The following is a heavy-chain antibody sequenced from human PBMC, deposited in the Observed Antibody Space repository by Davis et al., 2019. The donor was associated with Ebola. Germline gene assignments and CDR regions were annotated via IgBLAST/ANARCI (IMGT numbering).Heavy chain of an antibody. CDR2: ISSSSSTI. V-gene: IGHV3-48*02. J-gene: IGHJ4*02. CDR1: GFTFIHCS. Sequence: PGGSLRLSCAASGFTFIHCSMNWVRQAPGKGLEWVSYISSSSSTIYYADSVKGRFTISRDNAKNSLYLQMNSLRDEDTAVYYCARDPPDGGYDSGYFDYWGQGTLVTVSS. CDR3: ARDPPDGGYDSGYFDY. D-gene: IGHD5-12*01.